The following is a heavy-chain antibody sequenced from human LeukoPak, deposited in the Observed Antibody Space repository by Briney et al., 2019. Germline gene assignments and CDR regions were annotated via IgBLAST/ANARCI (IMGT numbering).Heavy chain of an antibody. CDR3: TREIVATIFRISYYYGMDV. V-gene: IGHV3-49*04. CDR1: GFTFGDYA. Sequence: PGRSLRLSGTASGFTFGDYAMSWVRQAPGKGLEWLGFMRSKAYGGTTEYAASVKGRFTISRDDSKSIAYLQMNSLKTEDTAVYYCTREIVATIFRISYYYGMDVWGQGTTVTVSS. D-gene: IGHD5-12*01. CDR2: MRSKAYGGTT. J-gene: IGHJ6*02.